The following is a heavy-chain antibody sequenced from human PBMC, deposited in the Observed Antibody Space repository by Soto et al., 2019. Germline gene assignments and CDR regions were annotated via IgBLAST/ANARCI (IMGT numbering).Heavy chain of an antibody. D-gene: IGHD2-2*01. V-gene: IGHV1-46*01. CDR3: AKDSKSVEVSAARVYGMDV. CDR1: GYTFTSYY. CDR2: INPSGGST. J-gene: IGHJ6*02. Sequence: ASVKVSCKASGYTFTSYYMHWLRQAPGQGLEWMGIINPSGGSTSYAQKFQGRVTMTRDTSKNTLYLEMSSLRAEDTAVYYCAKDSKSVEVSAARVYGMDVWGQGTTVTVSS.